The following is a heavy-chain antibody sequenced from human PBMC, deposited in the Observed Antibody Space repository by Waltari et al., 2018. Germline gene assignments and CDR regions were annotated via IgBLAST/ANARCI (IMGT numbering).Heavy chain of an antibody. CDR2: ICSAGGT. V-gene: IGHV3-53*02. CDR1: GFTVSSIY. D-gene: IGHD2-15*01. CDR3: ARDDPLTSGGGFDV. Sequence: EVQLVETGGGLVQPGGSLTLSCAASGFTVSSIYMGWVRQAPGKGLEWGSVICSAGGTYYADSVKGRFTISRDHSKNTLYLQMNSLRAEDTAIYYCARDDPLTSGGGFDVWGQGTMVTVSS. J-gene: IGHJ3*01.